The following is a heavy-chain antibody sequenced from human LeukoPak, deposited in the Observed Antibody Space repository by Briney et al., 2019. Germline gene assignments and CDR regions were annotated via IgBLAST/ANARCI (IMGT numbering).Heavy chain of an antibody. CDR3: AGITGPWCKFWSGYYSGNDYYYYYMDF. V-gene: IGHV4-4*07. Sequence: SETLSLTCTVPGGSISSYSWSWIRQTAGKGLEWLGRIYTSGSTHYSPSLKSRVSLSVDKSKHQFSLNMCSVSAAGTAVYFCAGITGPWCKFWSGYYSGNDYYYYYMDFWGKGTTVTVSS. J-gene: IGHJ6*03. CDR1: GGSISSYS. CDR2: IYTSGST. D-gene: IGHD3-3*01.